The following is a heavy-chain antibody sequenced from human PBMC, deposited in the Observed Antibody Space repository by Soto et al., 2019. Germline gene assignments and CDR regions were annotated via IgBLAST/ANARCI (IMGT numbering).Heavy chain of an antibody. V-gene: IGHV3-30-3*01. Sequence: QVQLVESGGGVVQPGRSLRLSCAASGFTFSSYAMHWVRQAPGKGLEWVAVISYDGSNKYYADSVKGRFTISRDNSKNTLYLQMNSLRAEDTAVYYCARDFTVTDYYYYGMDVWGQGTTVTVSS. CDR2: ISYDGSNK. CDR1: GFTFSSYA. CDR3: ARDFTVTDYYYYGMDV. D-gene: IGHD4-17*01. J-gene: IGHJ6*02.